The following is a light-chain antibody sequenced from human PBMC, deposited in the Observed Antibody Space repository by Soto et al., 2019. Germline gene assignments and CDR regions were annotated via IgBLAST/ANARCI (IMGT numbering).Light chain of an antibody. V-gene: IGKV1-5*03. CDR3: QHSTSCSWA. J-gene: IGKJ1*01. CDR2: KAS. Sequence: IQMTQEPSTLSGSVGDRVTITCGASQTVSSWLAWYQQKPGKAPKLLIYKASTLKIGVPSRFSGSGSGTEFTITIISLKTEDFATYDCQHSTSCSWAFGRGTKVDIK. CDR1: QTVSSW.